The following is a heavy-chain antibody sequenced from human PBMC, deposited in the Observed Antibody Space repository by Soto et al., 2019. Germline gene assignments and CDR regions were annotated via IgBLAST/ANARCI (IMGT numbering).Heavy chain of an antibody. CDR3: ARHVVSGKEYPRKDDAFDI. J-gene: IGHJ3*02. V-gene: IGHV5-51*01. CDR2: IYPPDSDT. Sequence: EVQLVQSGAEVKKPGESLKISCQGSGFIFTNYWIGWVRQMPGKGLEWMGIIYPPDSDTLYSPSVQGQVTISADISISTAYLQWGSLEASDTAIYYCARHVVSGKEYPRKDDAFDIWGQGTLLTVSS. D-gene: IGHD2-15*01. CDR1: GFIFTNYW.